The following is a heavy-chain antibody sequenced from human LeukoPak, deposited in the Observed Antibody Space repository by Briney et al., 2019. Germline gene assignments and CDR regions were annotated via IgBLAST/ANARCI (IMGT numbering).Heavy chain of an antibody. CDR2: TYYRSKWYN. Sequence: SPTLSLTFAISVDSVSINSAAWNWIRQSPSRGLEWLGSTYYRSKWYNDYAVSVKSRITINPDTSKSQFSLQLNSVTPEDTAVYYCARGDRIVAGLPMDVWGKAPTITVSS. J-gene: IGHJ6*03. CDR1: VDSVSINSAA. V-gene: IGHV6-1*01. CDR3: ARGDRIVAGLPMDV. D-gene: IGHD3-16*01.